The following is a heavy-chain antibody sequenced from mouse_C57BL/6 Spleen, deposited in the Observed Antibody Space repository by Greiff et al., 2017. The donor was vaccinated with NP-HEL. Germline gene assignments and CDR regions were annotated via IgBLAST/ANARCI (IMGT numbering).Heavy chain of an antibody. J-gene: IGHJ2*01. V-gene: IGHV2-2*01. CDR2: IWSGGST. Sequence: QVQLKESGPGLVQPSQSLSITCTVSGFSLTSYGVHWVRQSPGKGLEWLGVIWSGGSTDYNAAFISRLSISKDNSKSQVFFKMTSLQADDTAIYYCARNWPGDEDYFDYWGQGTTLTVSS. CDR1: GFSLTSYG. CDR3: ARNWPGDEDYFDY.